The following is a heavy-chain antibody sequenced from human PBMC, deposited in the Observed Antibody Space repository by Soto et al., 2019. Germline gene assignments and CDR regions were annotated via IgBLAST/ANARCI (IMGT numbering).Heavy chain of an antibody. CDR2: IYYSGST. CDR1: GGSISSSSYY. V-gene: IGHV4-39*01. J-gene: IGHJ6*03. D-gene: IGHD2-15*01. Sequence: SETLSLTCTVSGGSISSSSYYWGWIRQPPGKGLEWIGSIYYSGSTYYNPYLKSRVTISVDSSKNQFSLKRSSVTAADTAVYYCASPGRGYCSGGSCPYYYYYMDVWGKGTTVTVSS. CDR3: ASPGRGYCSGGSCPYYYYYMDV.